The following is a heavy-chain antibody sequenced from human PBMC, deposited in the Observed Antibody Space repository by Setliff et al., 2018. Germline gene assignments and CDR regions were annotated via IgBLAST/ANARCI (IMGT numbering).Heavy chain of an antibody. V-gene: IGHV4-4*02. J-gene: IGHJ5*02. CDR2: TSHSGSA. D-gene: IGHD6-19*01. CDR3: TRGAVAGRGWFDP. Sequence: SLTCGVSGGSIVSHSCWTWVRQAPGKGLEWIGETSHSGSAHYNPSLRSRVTISVDKSKNHFSLKLTSVTAADTAVYYCTRGAVAGRGWFDPWGQGTQVTVSS. CDR1: GGSIVSHSC.